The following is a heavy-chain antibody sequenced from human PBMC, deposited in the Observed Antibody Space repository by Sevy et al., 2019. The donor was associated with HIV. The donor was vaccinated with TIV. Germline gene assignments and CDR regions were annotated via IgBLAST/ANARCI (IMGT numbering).Heavy chain of an antibody. J-gene: IGHJ1*01. CDR2: VNQDGSHT. CDR1: GLTFSNNW. CDR3: ARSSGAPSSNFQH. D-gene: IGHD1-1*01. V-gene: IGHV3-7*01. Sequence: GGSLRLSCEASGLTFSNNWVAWVRQAPGKGLEWVASVNQDGSHTYYVDSVKGRFTISRDNARDSVSLQMSSLRTEDTAVYYCARSSGAPSSNFQHWGQGTVVIVSS.